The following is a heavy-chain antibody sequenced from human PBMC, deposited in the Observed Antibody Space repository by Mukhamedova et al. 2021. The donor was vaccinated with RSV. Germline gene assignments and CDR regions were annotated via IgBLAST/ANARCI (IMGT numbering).Heavy chain of an antibody. CDR3: ARVPISARQID. Sequence: GLIYISHINNDGGATTYADSVKGRFTISRDNAKNTLYLQMTSLRAEDTAVYYCARVPISARQIDWGQGTLVTVSS. D-gene: IGHD6-6*01. V-gene: IGHV3-74*01. J-gene: IGHJ4*02. CDR2: INNDGGAT.